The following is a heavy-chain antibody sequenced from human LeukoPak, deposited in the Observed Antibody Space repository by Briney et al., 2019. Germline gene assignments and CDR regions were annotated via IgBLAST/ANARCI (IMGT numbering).Heavy chain of an antibody. Sequence: GGSLRLSCAASGFTVSSNYMSWVPQAPGKGLEWVSIIYTGGTTYYADSVKGRFTISRDNSKNTLDLQMNSLRAEDTAVYYCARGGQWLVNPFDYWGQGTLVTVSS. CDR1: GFTVSSNY. CDR2: IYTGGTT. V-gene: IGHV3-53*01. D-gene: IGHD6-19*01. CDR3: ARGGQWLVNPFDY. J-gene: IGHJ4*02.